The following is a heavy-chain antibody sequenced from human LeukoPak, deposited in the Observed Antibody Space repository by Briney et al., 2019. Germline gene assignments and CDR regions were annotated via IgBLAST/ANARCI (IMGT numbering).Heavy chain of an antibody. CDR1: GYIFRTYW. D-gene: IGHD4-11*01. CDR2: IYPGDSDT. J-gene: IGHJ5*02. CDR3: ASLRLQSNANWFDP. V-gene: IGHV5-51*01. Sequence: GEPLKISCKASGYIFRTYWVGWVRQMPGKGLEWMGIIYPGDSDTRYSPSFQGQVTISADKSISTAYLQWSSLKASDTAMYYCASLRLQSNANWFDPWGQGTLVTVSS.